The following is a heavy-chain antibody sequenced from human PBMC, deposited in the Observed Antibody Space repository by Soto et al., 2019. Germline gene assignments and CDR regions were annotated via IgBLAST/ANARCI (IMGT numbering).Heavy chain of an antibody. CDR2: TRNSGGA. Sequence: QVQLQESGPGLVKPSGTLSLTCAVSSGSVFSSNWWSWVRLPPGKGLEWIGETRNSGGANYNPSLKSRVTITIDRSSNHIFLELSSGTAADTAVYYCASHLVTAGTRGFDHWGLGTLVTVSS. D-gene: IGHD6-19*01. CDR3: ASHLVTAGTRGFDH. CDR1: SGSVFSSNW. J-gene: IGHJ4*02. V-gene: IGHV4-4*02.